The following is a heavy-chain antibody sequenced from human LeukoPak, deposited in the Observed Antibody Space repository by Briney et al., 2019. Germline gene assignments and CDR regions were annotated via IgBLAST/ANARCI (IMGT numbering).Heavy chain of an antibody. CDR3: AKLGGAEVVVSLDI. Sequence: GRSLRLSCAASGFTFSSYGMHWVRQAPGKGLEWVAVISYDGSNKYYADSVKDRFTISRDNSKNTLYLQMNSLRAEDTAVYYCAKLGGAEVVVSLDIWGQGTMVTVSS. CDR2: ISYDGSNK. CDR1: GFTFSSYG. D-gene: IGHD2-2*01. V-gene: IGHV3-30*18. J-gene: IGHJ3*02.